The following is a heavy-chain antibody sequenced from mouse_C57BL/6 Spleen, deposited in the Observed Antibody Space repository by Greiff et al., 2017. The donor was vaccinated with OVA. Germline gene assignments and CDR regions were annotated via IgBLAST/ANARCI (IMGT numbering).Heavy chain of an antibody. CDR2: ISNGGGST. D-gene: IGHD1-1*01. V-gene: IGHV5-12*01. CDR1: GFTFSDYY. CDR3: ARRGGIATGYAMDY. J-gene: IGHJ4*01. Sequence: EVQVVESGGGLVQPGGSLKLSCAASGFTFSDYYMYWVRQTPEKRLEWVAYISNGGGSTYYPDTVKGRLTISRDNAKNTLYLQMSRLKSEDTAMYYGARRGGIATGYAMDYWGQGTSVTVSS.